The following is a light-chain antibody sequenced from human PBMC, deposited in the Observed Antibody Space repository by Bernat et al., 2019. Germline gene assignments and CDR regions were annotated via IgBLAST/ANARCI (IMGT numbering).Light chain of an antibody. CDR1: SGDVGNYNH. V-gene: IGLV2-23*02. Sequence: QSALTQPASVSGSPGQSITISCTGSSGDVGNYNHVSWYQQYPGKVPKAVIYEVSKRPSGVSNRFSGSKSGNTASLTISGLQAEDEAHYYCGSYADGSSFWVFGGGTKLTVL. CDR3: GSYADGSSFWV. CDR2: EVS. J-gene: IGLJ3*02.